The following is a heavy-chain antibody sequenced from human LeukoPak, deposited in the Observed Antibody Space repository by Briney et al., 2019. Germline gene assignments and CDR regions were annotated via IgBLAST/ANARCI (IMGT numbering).Heavy chain of an antibody. CDR2: IKDDGSET. Sequence: PGGSLRLSCAASRFTFSNYWMAWVRQAPGKGLEGVADIKDDGSETYYVASVKGRFTISRDNAKDSLYLQMHSLRAEDTAVYYCAREPRGYSYGLWGRGTLVTVSS. J-gene: IGHJ4*02. CDR1: RFTFSNYW. CDR3: AREPRGYSYGL. D-gene: IGHD5-18*01. V-gene: IGHV3-7*01.